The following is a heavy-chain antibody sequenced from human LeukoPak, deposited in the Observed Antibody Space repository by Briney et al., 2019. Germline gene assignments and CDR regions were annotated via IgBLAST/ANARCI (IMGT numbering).Heavy chain of an antibody. Sequence: SETLSLTCTVSGGSINNYYWSWIRQPPGKGLEWIGYIYYSGSTDYTSSLKSRVTMSIDTSKNQFSLRLSPVTAADTAVYYCAAGEAARSPFDYWGQGTLVTVSS. V-gene: IGHV4-59*08. CDR3: AAGEAARSPFDY. CDR2: IYYSGST. J-gene: IGHJ4*02. CDR1: GGSINNYY. D-gene: IGHD6-6*01.